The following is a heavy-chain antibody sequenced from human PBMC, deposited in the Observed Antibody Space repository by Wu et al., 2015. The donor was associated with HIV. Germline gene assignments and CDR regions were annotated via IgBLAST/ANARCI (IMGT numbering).Heavy chain of an antibody. CDR1: GFTFANSA. V-gene: IGHV1-58*02. CDR2: IVVGSGKT. CDR3: ARDHGGGEFYYGVDV. J-gene: IGHJ6*02. Sequence: QMQLVQSGPEVKKPGTSVKFSCKASGFTFANSAMQWVRQARGQRLEWIGWIVVGSGKTNYAQKFQERVTITRDMSTSTAYMELSSLRSDDTAVYYCARDHGGGEFYYGVDVWGQG. D-gene: IGHD2-21*01.